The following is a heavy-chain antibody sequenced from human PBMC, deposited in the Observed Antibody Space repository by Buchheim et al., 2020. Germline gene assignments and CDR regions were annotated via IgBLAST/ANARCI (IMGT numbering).Heavy chain of an antibody. CDR1: GFTFRTYG. CDR2: ISFDGSNK. Sequence: QVQLVESGGGVAQPGRSLRLSCAASGFTFRTYGMHWVRQAPGKGLEWVAVISFDGSNKYYADSVKGRFTISRDNPKNTLYLQMNSLRAKDTAVYYCAKDRYRAGIFGMIKDYYYGMDVWGQGTT. CDR3: AKDRYRAGIFGMIKDYYYGMDV. V-gene: IGHV3-30*18. J-gene: IGHJ6*02. D-gene: IGHD3-3*01.